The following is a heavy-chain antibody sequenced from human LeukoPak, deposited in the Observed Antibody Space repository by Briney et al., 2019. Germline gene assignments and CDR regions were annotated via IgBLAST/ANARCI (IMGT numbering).Heavy chain of an antibody. J-gene: IGHJ6*03. CDR1: GGSISSHY. CDR2: IYYSGST. D-gene: IGHD6-13*01. Sequence: SETLSLTCTVSGGSISSHYWSWIRQPPGKGLEWIGYIYYSGSTNYNPSLKSRVTISVDTSKNQFSLKLSSVTAADTAVYYCARAGSSSWYTVYYYYYMDVWGKGTTVTVSS. V-gene: IGHV4-59*11. CDR3: ARAGSSSWYTVYYYYYMDV.